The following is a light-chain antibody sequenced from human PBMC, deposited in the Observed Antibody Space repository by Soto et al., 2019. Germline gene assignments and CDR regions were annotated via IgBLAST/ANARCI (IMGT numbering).Light chain of an antibody. CDR2: GTS. CDR3: QRYGSSPLIT. Sequence: EIVITQSPATLSVSPGERATLSFRASQSVSSYLAWYQQKPGQAPRLLIYGTSSRATGIPDRFSGSGSGTDFTLTISRLEPEDFAVYFCQRYGSSPLITFGQGTRLEIK. J-gene: IGKJ5*01. CDR1: QSVSSY. V-gene: IGKV3-20*01.